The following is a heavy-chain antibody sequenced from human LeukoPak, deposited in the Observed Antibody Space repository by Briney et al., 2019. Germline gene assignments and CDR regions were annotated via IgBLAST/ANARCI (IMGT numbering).Heavy chain of an antibody. D-gene: IGHD3-22*01. V-gene: IGHV4-39*01. CDR2: IYYSGST. CDR3: ARHCTMIVVVITEDPTDWFDP. Sequence: GSLRLSCAASGFTFSSYWMSWVRQAPGKGLEWIGSIYYSGSTYYNPSLKSRVTISVDTSKNQFSLKLSSVTAADTAVYYCARHCTMIVVVITEDPTDWFDPWGQGTLVTVSS. J-gene: IGHJ5*02. CDR1: GFTFSSYW.